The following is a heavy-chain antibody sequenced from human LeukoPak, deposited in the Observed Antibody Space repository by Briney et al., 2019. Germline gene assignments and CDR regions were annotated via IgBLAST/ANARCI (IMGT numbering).Heavy chain of an antibody. CDR2: INHSGSA. D-gene: IGHD6-19*01. CDR1: GGSFSGYY. CDR3: ARGAIAVAGSFDY. Sequence: SETLSLTCAVYGGSFSGYYWSWIRQPPGKGLEWIGEINHSGSANYNPSLKSRVTISVDTSKNQFSLKLSSVTAADTAVYYCARGAIAVAGSFDYWGQGTLVTVSS. J-gene: IGHJ4*02. V-gene: IGHV4-34*01.